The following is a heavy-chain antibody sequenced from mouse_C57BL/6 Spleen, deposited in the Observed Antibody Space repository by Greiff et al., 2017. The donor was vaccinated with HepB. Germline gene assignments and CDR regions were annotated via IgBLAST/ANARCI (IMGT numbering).Heavy chain of an antibody. Sequence: QVQLQQSGAELVRPGASVTLSCKASGYTFTDYEMHWVKQTPVHGLEWIGAIDPETGGTAYNQKFKGKAILTADKSSSTAYMALRSLTSEDSAVYYWTRVTTVVDAFAYWGQGTLVTVSA. CDR3: TRVTTVVDAFAY. CDR2: IDPETGGT. V-gene: IGHV1-15*01. CDR1: GYTFTDYE. D-gene: IGHD1-1*01. J-gene: IGHJ3*01.